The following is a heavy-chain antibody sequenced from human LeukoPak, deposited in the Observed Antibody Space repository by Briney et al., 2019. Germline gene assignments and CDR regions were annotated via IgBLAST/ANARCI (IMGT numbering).Heavy chain of an antibody. CDR1: GFTFSSYD. V-gene: IGHV3-13*01. D-gene: IGHD6-13*01. Sequence: GGSLRLSCAASGFTFSSYDMHWVRQATGKGLEWVSAIGTTGDTYYSDSVRGRFTVSRENAKNSLYLQMNSLRARDTAVYYCASSPSYSSSWYALDSWGQGTLVTVSS. J-gene: IGHJ4*02. CDR2: IGTTGDT. CDR3: ASSPSYSSSWYALDS.